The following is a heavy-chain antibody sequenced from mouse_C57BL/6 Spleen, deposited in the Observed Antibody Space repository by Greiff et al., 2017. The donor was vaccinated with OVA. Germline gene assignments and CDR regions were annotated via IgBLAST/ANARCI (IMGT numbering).Heavy chain of an antibody. J-gene: IGHJ4*01. CDR2: IYPGDGDT. CDR1: GYAFSSSW. Sequence: QVQLKESGPELVKPGASVKISCKASGYAFSSSWMNWVKQRPGKGLEWIGRIYPGDGDTNYNGKFKGKATLTADKSSSTADMQLSSLTSEDAAVYFCARGGGSGYAMDYWGQGTSVTVSS. CDR3: ARGGGSGYAMDY. D-gene: IGHD3-2*02. V-gene: IGHV1-82*01.